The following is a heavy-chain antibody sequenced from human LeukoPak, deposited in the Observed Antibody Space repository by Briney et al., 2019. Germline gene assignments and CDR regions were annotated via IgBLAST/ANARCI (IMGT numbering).Heavy chain of an antibody. Sequence: NPGGSLRLSCAASGFTFSSYIMNWVRQAPGKGLEWVSSIRSSSTYIYHADSVKGRFTISRDNAKNSLHLQMSSLRAEDTAVYYCARVAWDYYDSSGYRFDYWGQGTLVTVSS. D-gene: IGHD3-22*01. CDR3: ARVAWDYYDSSGYRFDY. J-gene: IGHJ4*02. V-gene: IGHV3-21*01. CDR1: GFTFSSYI. CDR2: IRSSSTYI.